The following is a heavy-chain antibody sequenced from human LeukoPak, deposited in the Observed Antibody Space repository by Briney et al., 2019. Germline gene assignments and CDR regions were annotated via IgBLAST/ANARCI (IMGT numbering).Heavy chain of an antibody. V-gene: IGHV3-21*01. J-gene: IGHJ4*02. D-gene: IGHD3-22*01. CDR1: GFTFSSYC. Sequence: GGSLRLSCAASGFTFSSYCMNWIRQAPGKGPEWVSSISSSSSYIYYADSVKGRFTISRDNAKNSLYLQMNSLRAEDTAVYYCSRADLDSSGYYFYWGQGTLVTVSS. CDR3: SRADLDSSGYYFY. CDR2: ISSSSSYI.